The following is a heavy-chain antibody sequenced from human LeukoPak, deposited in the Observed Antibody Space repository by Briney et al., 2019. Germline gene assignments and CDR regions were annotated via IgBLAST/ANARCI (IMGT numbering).Heavy chain of an antibody. D-gene: IGHD2-2*01. V-gene: IGHV3-21*01. CDR3: GLEVPAASQNYYYGMDV. J-gene: IGHJ6*02. CDR1: GFTFSSYV. CDR2: ISSSSSYI. Sequence: GRSLRLSCAASGFTFSSYVMHWVRQAPGKGLEWVSSISSSSSYIYYADSVKGRFTISRDNAKNSLYLQMTSLRAEDTAVYYCGLEVPAASQNYYYGMDVWGQGTTVTVSS.